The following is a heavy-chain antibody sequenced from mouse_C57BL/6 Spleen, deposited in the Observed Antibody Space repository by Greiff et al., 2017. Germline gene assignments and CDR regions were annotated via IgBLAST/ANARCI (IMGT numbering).Heavy chain of an antibody. CDR1: GYTFTDYE. D-gene: IGHD3-1*01. Sequence: VQLQQSGAELVRPGASVTLSCTASGYTFTDYEMHWVKQTPVHGLEWIGAIDPETGGTAYNQKFKGKAILTADKSSSTAYMELRSLTSEDSAVSYCTRSGTEFAYWGQGTLVTVSA. CDR3: TRSGTEFAY. J-gene: IGHJ3*01. V-gene: IGHV1-15*01. CDR2: IDPETGGT.